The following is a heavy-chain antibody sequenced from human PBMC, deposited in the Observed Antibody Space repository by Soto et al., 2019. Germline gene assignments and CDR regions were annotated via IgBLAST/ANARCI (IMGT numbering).Heavy chain of an antibody. Sequence: PSETLSLTCAVSGGSISSSNWWSWVRQPPGKGLEWIGEIYHSGSTNYNPSLKSRVTISVDTSKNHFSLKLRSVTAADTAVYYCARDSPLHPSYNNYGMDVWGQGITVTVSS. D-gene: IGHD1-20*01. CDR3: ARDSPLHPSYNNYGMDV. J-gene: IGHJ6*01. CDR2: IYHSGST. V-gene: IGHV4-4*02. CDR1: GGSISSSNW.